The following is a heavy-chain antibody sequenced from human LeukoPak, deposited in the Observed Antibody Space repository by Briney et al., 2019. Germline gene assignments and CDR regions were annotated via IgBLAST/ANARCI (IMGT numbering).Heavy chain of an antibody. CDR2: FDPEDGET. Sequence: ASVRVSCKVSGNTLTELSMHWVRQAPGKGLEWMGGFDPEDGETIYAQKFQGRVTMTEDTSTDTAYMELRSLRSEDTAVYYCATDSRERVFDPWGQGTLVTVSS. D-gene: IGHD1-26*01. V-gene: IGHV1-24*01. J-gene: IGHJ5*02. CDR1: GNTLTELS. CDR3: ATDSRERVFDP.